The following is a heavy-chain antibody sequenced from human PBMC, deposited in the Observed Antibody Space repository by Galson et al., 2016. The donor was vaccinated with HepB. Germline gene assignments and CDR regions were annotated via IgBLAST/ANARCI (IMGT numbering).Heavy chain of an antibody. V-gene: IGHV3-30-3*01. CDR1: GFTFVTYA. CDR2: ISFDGGKI. J-gene: IGHJ4*02. Sequence: SLRLSCAASGFTFVTYAMYWVRQAPGKGLEWVALISFDGGKITYAESVQGRFTISRDNSKNALYLQMNSLGAEDTAVYYCASLLVTATPDDWGQGTLVTVSS. D-gene: IGHD2-15*01. CDR3: ASLLVTATPDD.